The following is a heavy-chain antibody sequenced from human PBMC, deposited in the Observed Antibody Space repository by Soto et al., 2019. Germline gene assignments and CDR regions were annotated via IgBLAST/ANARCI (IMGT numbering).Heavy chain of an antibody. CDR1: GFTVSSNY. Sequence: PGGSLRLSCAASGFTVSSNYMSWVRQAPGKGLEWVSVIYSGGSTYYADSVKGRFTISRDNSKNTLYLQMNSLRAEDTAVYYCGRGGVDTAMAPYYYYCMDVWVQGTTVTVSS. J-gene: IGHJ6*02. D-gene: IGHD5-18*01. CDR3: GRGGVDTAMAPYYYYCMDV. V-gene: IGHV3-53*01. CDR2: IYSGGST.